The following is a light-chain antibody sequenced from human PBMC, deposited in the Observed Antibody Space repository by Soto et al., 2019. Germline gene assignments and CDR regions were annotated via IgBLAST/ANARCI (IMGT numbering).Light chain of an antibody. J-gene: IGKJ5*01. CDR2: DAS. V-gene: IGKV3-11*01. CDR3: QQRSKWPIT. CDR1: ESVSSY. Sequence: EIVLTQSPATLSLAPGERATLSCRASESVSSYLAWYQQTPGQAPRLLIYDASNRATGIPARFSGSGSGADFTLTISSLEPEDFAVYYCQQRSKWPITFGQGTRLEIK.